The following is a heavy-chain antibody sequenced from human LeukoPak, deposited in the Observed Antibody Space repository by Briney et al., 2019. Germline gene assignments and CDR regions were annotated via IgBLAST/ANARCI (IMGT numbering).Heavy chain of an antibody. CDR1: GYTLTELS. J-gene: IGHJ3*02. Sequence: ASVNVTCKVSGYTLTELSMHWVRQAPGKGLEWMGGFDPEDGETIYAQKFQGRVTMTEDTSTDTAYMELSSLRSEDTAVYYCATGYYYDSSGYYSIWGQGTIVTVSS. D-gene: IGHD3-22*01. CDR2: FDPEDGET. CDR3: ATGYYYDSSGYYSI. V-gene: IGHV1-24*01.